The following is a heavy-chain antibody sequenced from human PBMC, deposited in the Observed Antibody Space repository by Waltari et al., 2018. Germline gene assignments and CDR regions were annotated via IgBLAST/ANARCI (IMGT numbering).Heavy chain of an antibody. Sequence: QVQLQESGPGLVKPSETLSLTCAVSGYSISSGYYWGWIRQPPGKGLEWIGSIYHSGSTYSNPSLKSRVTISVDTSKSQFSLKLSSVTAADTAVYYCARDLIVVVPAAIPFYYYYGMDVWGQGTTVTVSS. D-gene: IGHD2-2*01. J-gene: IGHJ6*02. CDR1: GYSISSGYY. CDR3: ARDLIVVVPAAIPFYYYYGMDV. CDR2: IYHSGST. V-gene: IGHV4-38-2*02.